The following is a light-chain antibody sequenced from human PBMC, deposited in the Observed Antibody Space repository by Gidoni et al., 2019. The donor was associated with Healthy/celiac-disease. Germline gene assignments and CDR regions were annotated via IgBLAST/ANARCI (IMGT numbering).Light chain of an antibody. CDR1: QSISNY. CDR3: QQSYRTPCT. V-gene: IGKV1-39*01. J-gene: IGKJ1*01. Sequence: DIQMTQSPSSLSASVGDRVTITCRASQSISNYLNCYQQKPGKAPKLLIYAASSLQSGVPSRVSVSRSGTYFTLTISSLPPEDFATYYCQQSYRTPCTFGQGTKVEIK. CDR2: AAS.